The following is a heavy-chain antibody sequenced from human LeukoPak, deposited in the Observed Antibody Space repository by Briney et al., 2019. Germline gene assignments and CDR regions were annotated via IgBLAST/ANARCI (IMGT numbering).Heavy chain of an antibody. CDR1: GYTFTSYA. D-gene: IGHD3-22*01. J-gene: IGHJ4*02. V-gene: IGHV1-2*02. CDR2: INPDSGGT. Sequence: ASVKVSCKASGYTFTSYAMNWVRQAPGQGLEWMGWINPDSGGTNYAQKFQGRVTMTRDTSISTAYMELSRLRSDDTAVYYCARDPNPLRGYTPEFDYWGQGTLVTVSS. CDR3: ARDPNPLRGYTPEFDY.